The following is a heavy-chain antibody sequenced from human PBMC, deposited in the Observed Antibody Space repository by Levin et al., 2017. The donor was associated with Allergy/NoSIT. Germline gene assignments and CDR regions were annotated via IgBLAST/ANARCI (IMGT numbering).Heavy chain of an antibody. CDR2: ISYNGNIK. D-gene: IGHD1-1*01. CDR3: ARGYWTYTGTRDGTDG. CDR1: GFTFSDYA. V-gene: IGHV3-30*04. J-gene: IGHJ6*02. Sequence: GGSLRLSCVASGFTFSDYAMHWARQAPGRGLEWVAVISYNGNIKYNADSVQGRFTISRSNSNNPLYLQMNSLSVEDTGGDYGARGYWTYTGTRDGTDGWGQGTTVTVSS.